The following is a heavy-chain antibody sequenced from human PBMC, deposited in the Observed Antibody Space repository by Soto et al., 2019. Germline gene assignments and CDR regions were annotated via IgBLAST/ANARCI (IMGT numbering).Heavy chain of an antibody. Sequence: GGSLRLSCSASGFTFSSYAMHWVRQAPGKGLEYVSAISSNGGSTYYADSVKGRFTISRDNSNNTLYLQMSSLRAEDTAVYYCVNLCLAGTFGFDYWGQGTLVTVSS. CDR1: GFTFSSYA. CDR3: VNLCLAGTFGFDY. J-gene: IGHJ4*02. V-gene: IGHV3-64D*08. D-gene: IGHD6-19*01. CDR2: ISSNGGST.